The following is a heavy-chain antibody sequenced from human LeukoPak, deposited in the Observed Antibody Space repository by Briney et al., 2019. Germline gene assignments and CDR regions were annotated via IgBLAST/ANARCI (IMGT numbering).Heavy chain of an antibody. CDR3: AREGSSSWEYYMDV. D-gene: IGHD6-13*01. Sequence: SETLSLTCTVSGGSISSYYWSWIRQPPGKGLEWIGYIYYSGSTNYNPSLKSRVTISIDRSKNQFSLKVNSVTAADTAVYYCAREGSSSWEYYMDVWGKGTTVTISS. CDR1: GGSISSYY. V-gene: IGHV4-59*01. CDR2: IYYSGST. J-gene: IGHJ6*03.